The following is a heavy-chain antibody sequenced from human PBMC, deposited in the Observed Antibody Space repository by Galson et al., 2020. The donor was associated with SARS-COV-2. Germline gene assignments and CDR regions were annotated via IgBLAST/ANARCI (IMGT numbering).Heavy chain of an antibody. CDR2: INPNTGGT. Sequence: ASVKVSCKTSGYTFTAYYIHWVRQAPGQGLEWMGWINPNTGGTNYAQKFQGWVTMTRDTSISTAYMALSRLKSDDTAVYYCARETEMATFNYFDYWRQGTLVTVSS. V-gene: IGHV1-2*04. CDR3: ARETEMATFNYFDY. J-gene: IGHJ4*02. D-gene: IGHD5-12*01. CDR1: GYTFTAYY.